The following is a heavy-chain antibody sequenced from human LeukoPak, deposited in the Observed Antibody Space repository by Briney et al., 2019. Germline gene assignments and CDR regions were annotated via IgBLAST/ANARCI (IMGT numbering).Heavy chain of an antibody. J-gene: IGHJ4*02. D-gene: IGHD1-26*01. CDR3: ARIVGATRGGYYFDY. V-gene: IGHV2-70*11. CDR1: GFSLSTSGMC. Sequence: SGPTLVNPTQTLTLTCTFSGFSLSTSGMCVSWIRQPPGKALEWLARIDWDDDKYYSTSLKTRLTISKDTSKNQVVLTMTNMDPVDTATYYCARIVGATRGGYYFDYWGQGTLVTVSS. CDR2: IDWDDDK.